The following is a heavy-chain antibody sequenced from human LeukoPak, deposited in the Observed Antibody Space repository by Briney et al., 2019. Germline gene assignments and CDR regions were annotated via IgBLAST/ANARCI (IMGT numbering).Heavy chain of an antibody. CDR1: GSSLSFTSHS. CDR3: ARLPTGFPRWFDT. J-gene: IGHJ5*02. V-gene: IGHV4-39*01. Sequence: SETLSLTCTVSGSSLSFTSHSWGWVRQSPGKGLEGMATFHSSGSTFYNPSLQRRVTISADTSKSQFSLNLYSLTAADTAVYYCARLPTGFPRWFDTWGQGTLVTVSS. CDR2: FHSSGST.